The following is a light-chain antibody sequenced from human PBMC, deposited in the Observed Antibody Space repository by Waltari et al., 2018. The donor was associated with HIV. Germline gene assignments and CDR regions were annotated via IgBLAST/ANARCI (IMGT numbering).Light chain of an antibody. J-gene: IGLJ2*01. V-gene: IGLV3-21*02. CDR3: QVWDSGGGFLHVE. CDR1: TIGSKS. CDR2: DDV. Sequence: SYVLTQPPSVSVAPGQPASTTCRAITIGSKSVPWYPQKLGPAPCPVAHDDVNRPSGFAERFSGSNSGNAATLTLSRVEVGDEADYYCQVWDSGGGFLHVEFGGGTKLTVL.